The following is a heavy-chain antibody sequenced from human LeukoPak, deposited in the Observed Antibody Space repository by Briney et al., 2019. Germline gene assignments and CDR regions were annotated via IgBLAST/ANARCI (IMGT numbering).Heavy chain of an antibody. Sequence: SETLSLTCAVYGGSFSGYYWSWIRQPPGKGLEWIGEINHSGSTNYNPSLKSRVTISVDTFKNQFSLKLSSVTAADTAVYYCARIRGYSGYEADYWGQGTLVTVSS. CDR3: ARIRGYSGYEADY. D-gene: IGHD5-12*01. CDR1: GGSFSGYY. V-gene: IGHV4-34*01. CDR2: INHSGST. J-gene: IGHJ4*02.